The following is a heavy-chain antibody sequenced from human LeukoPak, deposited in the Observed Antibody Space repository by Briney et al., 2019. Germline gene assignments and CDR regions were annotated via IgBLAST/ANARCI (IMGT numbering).Heavy chain of an antibody. CDR3: AKDPWGSRGYFDY. Sequence: GGSLRLSCAASGFTFSRNAMIWVRQAPGKGLEWVSAISGSGSDTYYADSVKGRFTIFRDNSKSTVYLRMNSLRAEDTAVYYCAKDPWGSRGYFDYWGQGTLVTVSS. CDR1: GFTFSRNA. J-gene: IGHJ4*02. D-gene: IGHD7-27*01. V-gene: IGHV3-23*01. CDR2: ISGSGSDT.